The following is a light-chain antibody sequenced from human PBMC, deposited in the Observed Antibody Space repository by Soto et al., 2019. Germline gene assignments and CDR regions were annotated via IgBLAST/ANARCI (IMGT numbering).Light chain of an antibody. V-gene: IGKV3-15*01. Sequence: DIVMTQSPATLSVSPGERATLSCRASQSVSTSMAWYQQKPGQAPRLLMYGVSTRATGIPARFSGSGSGTEFTLTIYSLQSEDFAVYYCQQYNNWPRTFGQGTKVDIK. J-gene: IGKJ1*01. CDR2: GVS. CDR3: QQYNNWPRT. CDR1: QSVSTS.